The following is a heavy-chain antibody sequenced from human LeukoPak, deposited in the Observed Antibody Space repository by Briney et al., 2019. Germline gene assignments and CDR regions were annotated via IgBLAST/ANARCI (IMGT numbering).Heavy chain of an antibody. CDR1: GGSISSYY. D-gene: IGHD1-26*01. J-gene: IGHJ4*02. V-gene: IGHV4-34*01. CDR3: ARGLATDY. Sequence: PSETLSLTCTVSGGSISSYYWSWIRQPPGKGLEWIGEINHSGSTNYNPSLKSRVTISVDTSKNQFSLKLSSVTAADTAVYYCARGLATDYWGQGTLVTVSS. CDR2: INHSGST.